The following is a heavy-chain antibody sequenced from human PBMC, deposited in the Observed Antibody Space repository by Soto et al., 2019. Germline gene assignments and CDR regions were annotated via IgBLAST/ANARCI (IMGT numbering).Heavy chain of an antibody. Sequence: ASVKVSGKASGYTFTSYDINWVRQGTGQGLEWMGWMNPNSGNTGYSQKFQGRVTMTRNTSISTAYMELSSLRSEDTAVYYCARSARYYYYYGMDVWGQGTTVTVSS. D-gene: IGHD6-13*01. V-gene: IGHV1-8*01. CDR1: GYTFTSYD. J-gene: IGHJ6*02. CDR2: MNPNSGNT. CDR3: ARSARYYYYYGMDV.